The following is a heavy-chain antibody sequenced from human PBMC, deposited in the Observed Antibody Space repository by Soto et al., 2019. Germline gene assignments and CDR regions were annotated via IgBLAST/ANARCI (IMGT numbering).Heavy chain of an antibody. J-gene: IGHJ4*02. D-gene: IGHD3-10*01. CDR1: GGSFSGYY. CDR3: ARAEYYYGSGSVYYYDY. Sequence: TSETLSLTCAVYGGSFSGYYWSWIRQPPGKGLEWIGEINHSGSTNYNPSLKSRVTISVDASKNQFSLKLSSVTAADTAVYYCARAEYYYGSGSVYYYDYWGQGTLVTVSS. V-gene: IGHV4-34*01. CDR2: INHSGST.